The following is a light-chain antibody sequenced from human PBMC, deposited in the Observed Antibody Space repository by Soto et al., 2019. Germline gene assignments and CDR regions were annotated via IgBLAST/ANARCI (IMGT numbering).Light chain of an antibody. Sequence: EIVMTQSPATLSVSPGERASLSCRASQSIGSDLAWYQQKPGQAPRLLIYGASNRATGIPARFSGGGSGTDFSLTISSLQSEDSALYYCLQYSSWPEHTFGQGTKLEIQ. CDR1: QSIGSD. CDR2: GAS. V-gene: IGKV3-15*01. CDR3: LQYSSWPEHT. J-gene: IGKJ2*01.